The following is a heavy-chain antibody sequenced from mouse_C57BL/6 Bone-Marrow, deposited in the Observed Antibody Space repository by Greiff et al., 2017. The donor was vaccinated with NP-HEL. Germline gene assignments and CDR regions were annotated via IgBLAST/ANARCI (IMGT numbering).Heavy chain of an antibody. V-gene: IGHV1-47*01. Sequence: QVQLKQSGAELVKPGASVKMSCKASGYTFTTYPIEWMRQNHGKRLEWIGNFHPYNDDTKYTEKFKGQATLTVEKSSSTVYLELSRLTSDDSTVYCCTRSGLRGYAMGYRGKGTTVTVYS. J-gene: IGHJ4*01. D-gene: IGHD3-1*01. CDR2: FHPYNDDT. CDR3: TRSGLRGYAMGY. CDR1: GYTFTTYP.